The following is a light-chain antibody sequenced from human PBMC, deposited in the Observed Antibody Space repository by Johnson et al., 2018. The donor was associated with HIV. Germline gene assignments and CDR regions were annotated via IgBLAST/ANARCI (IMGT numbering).Light chain of an antibody. J-gene: IGLJ1*01. Sequence: QLVLTQPPSVSAAPGQKVTISCSGSSSNIGNNYVSWYQQLPGTAPKLLIYENNKRPSGIPDRFSGSKSGTSATLGITGLQTGDEADYYCGTWDSSLRVGFFGTGTKVTVL. V-gene: IGLV1-51*02. CDR2: ENN. CDR1: SSNIGNNY. CDR3: GTWDSSLRVGF.